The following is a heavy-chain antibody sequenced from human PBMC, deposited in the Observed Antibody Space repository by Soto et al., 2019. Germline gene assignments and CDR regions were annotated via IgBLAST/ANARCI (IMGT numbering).Heavy chain of an antibody. CDR2: VYYSGST. CDR1: GDSIISGDYY. Sequence: SETLSLTCTVSGDSIISGDYYWSWIRQTPGKGLEWIGYVYYSGSTTYSPSLKSRVTISVDTSKKQFSLNLTSVTAADTAVYFCARGSFCSRSNCHLRAFDIRGQGTQVTVSS. V-gene: IGHV4-61*08. CDR3: ARGSFCSRSNCHLRAFDI. D-gene: IGHD2-2*01. J-gene: IGHJ3*02.